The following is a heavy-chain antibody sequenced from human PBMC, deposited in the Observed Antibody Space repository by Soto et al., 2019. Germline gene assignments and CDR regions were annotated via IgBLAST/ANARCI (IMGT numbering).Heavy chain of an antibody. Sequence: QVQLVQSGAEVKKPGASVKVSCKASGYTFTSYDINWVRQATGQGLEWMGWMNPNSGNTGYAQKFQGRVTMTRNTSISTAYMVLSSLRSEDTAVYYCARVRTVRYCSCGSCYQLIDFFDYWGKGTLVTVSS. CDR3: ARVRTVRYCSCGSCYQLIDFFDY. CDR1: GYTFTSYD. D-gene: IGHD2-15*01. CDR2: MNPNSGNT. J-gene: IGHJ4*02. V-gene: IGHV1-8*01.